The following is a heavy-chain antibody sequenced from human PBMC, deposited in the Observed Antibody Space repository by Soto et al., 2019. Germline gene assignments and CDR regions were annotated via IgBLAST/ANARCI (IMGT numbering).Heavy chain of an antibody. J-gene: IGHJ6*02. V-gene: IGHV3-23*01. D-gene: IGHD6-13*01. CDR3: AKGVRIAAAGIVYYYYFGMDV. CDR2: ISGSGGST. CDR1: GFTFSSYA. Sequence: VHPGGSLRLSCAASGFTFSSYAMSWVRQAPGKGLEWVSAISGSGGSTYYADSVKGRFTISRDNSKNTLYLQMNSLRAEDTAVYYCAKGVRIAAAGIVYYYYFGMDVWGQGTTVTVSS.